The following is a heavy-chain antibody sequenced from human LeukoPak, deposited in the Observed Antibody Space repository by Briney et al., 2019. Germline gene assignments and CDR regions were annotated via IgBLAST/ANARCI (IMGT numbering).Heavy chain of an antibody. CDR3: AKGGEYSSSWYWYFDY. V-gene: IGHV3-23*01. CDR1: GFTFSSYA. J-gene: IGHJ4*02. D-gene: IGHD6-13*01. CDR2: ISGSGGST. Sequence: GGSLRLSCAASGFTFSSYAMSWVRQAPGKGLEWVSAISGSGGSTYYADSMKGRFTISRDNSKNTLYLQMNSLRAEDTAVYYCAKGGEYSSSWYWYFDYWGQGTLVTVSS.